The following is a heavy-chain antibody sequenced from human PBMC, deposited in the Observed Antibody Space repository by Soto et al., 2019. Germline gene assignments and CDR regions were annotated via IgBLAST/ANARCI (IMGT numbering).Heavy chain of an antibody. D-gene: IGHD1-26*01. J-gene: IGHJ4*02. CDR3: ASEITDSGSLYYFDY. CDR2: ISYDGSNK. Sequence: QVQLVESGGGVVQPGRSLRLSCAASGFTFSSYAMHWVRQAPGKGLEWVAVISYDGSNKYYADSVKGRFTISRDNSKKTLYLQMNSLRGEDTAVYYCASEITDSGSLYYFDYWGQGTLVTVSS. V-gene: IGHV3-30-3*01. CDR1: GFTFSSYA.